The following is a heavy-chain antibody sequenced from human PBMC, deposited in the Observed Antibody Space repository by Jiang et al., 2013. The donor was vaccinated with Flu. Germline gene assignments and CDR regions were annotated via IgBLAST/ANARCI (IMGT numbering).Heavy chain of an antibody. Sequence: AASGFTFSSYWIALGPPSSREGAGVGLTYYSDGSSTSYADSVKGRFTISRDNAKNTLYLQMNSLRAEDTAVYYCARGRRGAVTTYWYFDLWGRGTLVTVSS. V-gene: IGHV3-74*01. D-gene: IGHD4-17*01. CDR1: GFTFSSYW. CDR3: ARGRRGAVTTYWYFDL. J-gene: IGHJ2*01. CDR2: YSDGSST.